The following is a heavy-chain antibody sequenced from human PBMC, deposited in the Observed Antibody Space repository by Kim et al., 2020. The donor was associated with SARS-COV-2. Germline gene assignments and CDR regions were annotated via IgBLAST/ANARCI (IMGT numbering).Heavy chain of an antibody. J-gene: IGHJ6*03. CDR3: ARVRELLHLYYYYMDV. D-gene: IGHD1-26*01. Sequence: SLKSRVTISVDTSKNQFSLKLSSVTAADTAVYYCARVRELLHLYYYYMDVWGKGTTVTVSS. V-gene: IGHV4-59*01.